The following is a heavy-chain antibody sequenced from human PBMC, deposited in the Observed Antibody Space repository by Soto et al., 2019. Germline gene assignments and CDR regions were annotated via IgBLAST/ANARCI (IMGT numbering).Heavy chain of an antibody. CDR2: IYYSGST. D-gene: IGHD5-18*01. J-gene: IGHJ6*02. Sequence: SETLSLTCTVSGGSISSSSYYWGWIRQPPGKGLEWIGSIYYSGSTYYNPSLKSRVTISVDTSKNQFSLKLSSVTAADTAVYYCARQGKLIQLWTPYYYGMDVWGQGTTVTVSS. CDR3: ARQGKLIQLWTPYYYGMDV. V-gene: IGHV4-39*01. CDR1: GGSISSSSYY.